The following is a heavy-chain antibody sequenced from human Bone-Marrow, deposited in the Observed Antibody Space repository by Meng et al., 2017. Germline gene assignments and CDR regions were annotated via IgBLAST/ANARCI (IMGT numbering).Heavy chain of an antibody. J-gene: IGHJ4*02. Sequence: QVQLQQSGPGLVKTSQTLPLPCAISGDSVSSNIAAWNWIRQSPSRGLEWLGRTYYRSRWYDDYALSVKSRITINPDTSKNQFSLQLNSVTPEDTAVYYCARQLGHFDFWGQGTLVTVSS. D-gene: IGHD6-13*01. CDR2: TYYRSRWYD. V-gene: IGHV6-1*01. CDR1: GDSVSSNIAA. CDR3: ARQLGHFDF.